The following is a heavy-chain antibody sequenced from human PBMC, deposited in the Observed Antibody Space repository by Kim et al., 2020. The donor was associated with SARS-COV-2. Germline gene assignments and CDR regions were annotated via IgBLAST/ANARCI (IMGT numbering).Heavy chain of an antibody. D-gene: IGHD3-22*01. CDR1: GGSISTTTHY. J-gene: IGHJ4*02. CDR3: ARRRFYHYESSGYPVDY. Sequence: SETLSLTCTVSGGSISTTTHYWAWIRQPPGKGLEWIGNLYYSGSTYYNPSLKSRVSISVDTSKSQFSLNLSSVTAADTAVYYCARRRFYHYESSGYPVDYWGQGTLVTVSS. CDR2: LYYSGST. V-gene: IGHV4-39*01.